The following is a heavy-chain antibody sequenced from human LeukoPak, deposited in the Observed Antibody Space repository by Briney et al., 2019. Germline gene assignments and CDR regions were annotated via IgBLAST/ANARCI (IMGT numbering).Heavy chain of an antibody. CDR1: GYTFTGYY. CDR3: AREHCSGGSCYISYYYYYGMDV. V-gene: IGHV1-2*02. Sequence: APVKVSCKASGYTFTGYYMHWVRQAPGQGLEWMGWINPNSGGTNYAQEFQGRVTMTRDTSISTAYMELSRLRSDDTAVYYCAREHCSGGSCYISYYYYYGMDVWGQGTTVTVSS. CDR2: INPNSGGT. D-gene: IGHD2-15*01. J-gene: IGHJ6*02.